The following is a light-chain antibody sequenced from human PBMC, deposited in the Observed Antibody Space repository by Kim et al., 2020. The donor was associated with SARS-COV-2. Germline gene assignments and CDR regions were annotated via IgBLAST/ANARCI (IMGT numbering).Light chain of an antibody. J-gene: IGKJ4*01. CDR1: QDINYY. CDR2: DAS. CDR3: QQFENLPLT. V-gene: IGKV1-33*01. Sequence: ASVGDRVTITCETHQDINYYLNWYQQRPGKAPTLLNDDASKVEPGVPSRFSGSGSETDFRLIIDSPQPEDFATYYCQQFENLPLTFGGGTKVDIK.